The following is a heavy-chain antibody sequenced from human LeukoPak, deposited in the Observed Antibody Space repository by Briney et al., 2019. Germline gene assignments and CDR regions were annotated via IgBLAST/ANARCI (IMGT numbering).Heavy chain of an antibody. J-gene: IGHJ6*04. CDR3: ARARITMVRGVILAMDV. CDR1: GGTFSSYA. CDR2: IIPIFGTA. D-gene: IGHD3-10*01. Sequence: GASVKVSCKASGGTFSSYAISWVRQAPGQGLEWMGGIIPIFGTANYAQKFQGRVTITADESTSTVYMELSSLRSEDTAVYYCARARITMVRGVILAMDVWGKGTTVTISS. V-gene: IGHV1-69*01.